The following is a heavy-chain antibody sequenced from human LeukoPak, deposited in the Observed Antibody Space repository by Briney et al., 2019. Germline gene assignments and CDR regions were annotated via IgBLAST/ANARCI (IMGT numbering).Heavy chain of an antibody. CDR2: IKQDGSEK. Sequence: GGSLRLSCAASGFTFSSYWMSWVRQAPGKGLDCVANIKQDGSEKYYVDSVKGRFTISRDNAKNSLYLQMNSLRAEDTAVYYCARVFYPFRWYFDLWGRGTLVTVSS. J-gene: IGHJ2*01. V-gene: IGHV3-7*01. CDR1: GFTFSSYW. D-gene: IGHD2/OR15-2a*01. CDR3: ARVFYPFRWYFDL.